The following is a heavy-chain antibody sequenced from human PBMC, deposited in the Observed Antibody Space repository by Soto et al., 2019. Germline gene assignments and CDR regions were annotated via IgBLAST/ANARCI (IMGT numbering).Heavy chain of an antibody. CDR1: GFTFSSYA. V-gene: IGHV3-23*01. CDR2: VSGGSGDT. Sequence: GGSLRLSCAASGFTFSSYAMSWVRQAPGKGLEWVSVVSGGSGDTYYADSVKGRFTISRDNAKNSLYLQMNSLRAEDTAVYYCARYCTNGVCPGNHNWSDPWGQGALVTVSS. J-gene: IGHJ5*02. D-gene: IGHD2-8*01. CDR3: ARYCTNGVCPGNHNWSDP.